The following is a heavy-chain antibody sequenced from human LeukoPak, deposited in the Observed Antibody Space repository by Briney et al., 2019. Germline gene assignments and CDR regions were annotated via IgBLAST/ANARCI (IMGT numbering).Heavy chain of an antibody. CDR2: MNPNSGNT. Sequence: ASVKVSCKASGYTFTSYDINWVRQAPGQGLEWMGWMNPNSGNTGYAQKFQGRVTMTRNTSISTAYMELSSLRSEDTAVYYCARGRGKRYCSSTSCYGGGFRAWFDPWGQGTLVTVSS. CDR1: GYTFTSYD. CDR3: ARGRGKRYCSSTSCYGGGFRAWFDP. V-gene: IGHV1-8*01. D-gene: IGHD2-2*01. J-gene: IGHJ5*02.